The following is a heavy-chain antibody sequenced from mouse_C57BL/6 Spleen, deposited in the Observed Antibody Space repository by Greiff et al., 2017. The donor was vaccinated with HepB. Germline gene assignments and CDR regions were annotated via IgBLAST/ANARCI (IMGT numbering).Heavy chain of an antibody. V-gene: IGHV5-17*01. J-gene: IGHJ4*01. Sequence: EVKLVASGGGLVQPGGSLKLSCAASGFTFSDYGMHWVRQAPEKGLEWVAYISSGSSTIYYADTVKGRFTISRDNAKNTLFLQMTSLRSEDTAMYYCARREDYAMDYWGQGTSVTVSS. CDR3: ARREDYAMDY. CDR2: ISSGSSTI. CDR1: GFTFSDYG.